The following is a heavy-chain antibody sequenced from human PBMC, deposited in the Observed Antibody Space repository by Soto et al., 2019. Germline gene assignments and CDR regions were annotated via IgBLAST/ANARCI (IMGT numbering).Heavy chain of an antibody. CDR2: IIPIFGTA. J-gene: IGHJ6*02. Sequence: SVKVSCKASGGTFSSYAISWVRQAPGQGLEWMGGIIPIFGTANYAQKFQGRVTITADKSTSTAYMELSSLRSEDTAVYYCARGLYALYYYYYGMHVWGQGTTVTVSS. CDR3: ARGLYALYYYYYGMHV. CDR1: GGTFSSYA. D-gene: IGHD2-2*01. V-gene: IGHV1-69*06.